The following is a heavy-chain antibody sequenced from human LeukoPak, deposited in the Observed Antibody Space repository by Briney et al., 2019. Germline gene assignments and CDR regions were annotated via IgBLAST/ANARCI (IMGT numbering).Heavy chain of an antibody. CDR3: VTYGSTTWYIFDT. D-gene: IGHD6-13*01. Sequence: SETLSLTCSVSGGSIDSSKYYWGWIRQPPGNGMEWIGSIYYSGDTYYNPSFKSPVTISLDRSKDQFSLRLTSVTAADTAIYYCVTYGSTTWYIFDTWGQGTLVTVSS. CDR1: GGSIDSSKYY. V-gene: IGHV4-39*07. J-gene: IGHJ4*02. CDR2: IYYSGDT.